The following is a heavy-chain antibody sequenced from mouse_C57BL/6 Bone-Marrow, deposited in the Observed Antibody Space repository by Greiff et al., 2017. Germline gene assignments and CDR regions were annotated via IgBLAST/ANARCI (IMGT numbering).Heavy chain of an antibody. V-gene: IGHV1-4*01. CDR1: GYTFTSYT. CDR3: ARWGTAVVGWYFDV. J-gene: IGHJ1*03. D-gene: IGHD1-1*01. Sequence: VQLQESGAELARPGASVKMSCKASGYTFTSYTMHWVKQRPGQGLEWIGNINPSSGYTKYNQKFKDKATLTVDKSSSTAYMQLSSLTSEDSAVYYCARWGTAVVGWYFDVWGTGTTVTVSS. CDR2: INPSSGYT.